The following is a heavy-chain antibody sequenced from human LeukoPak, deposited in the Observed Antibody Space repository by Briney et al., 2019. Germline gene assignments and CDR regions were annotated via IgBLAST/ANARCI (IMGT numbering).Heavy chain of an antibody. D-gene: IGHD2-21*02. CDR2: IYYSGST. CDR3: ARAGVSLRNFDY. V-gene: IGHV4-31*03. CDR1: GGSISSGGYY. Sequence: TSSETLSLTCTVSGGSISSGGYYWSWIRQHPGKGLEWIGYIYYSGSTYYNPSLKSRVTISVDTSKNQFSLKLSSVTAADTAVYYCARAGVSLRNFDYWGQGTLVTVSS. J-gene: IGHJ4*02.